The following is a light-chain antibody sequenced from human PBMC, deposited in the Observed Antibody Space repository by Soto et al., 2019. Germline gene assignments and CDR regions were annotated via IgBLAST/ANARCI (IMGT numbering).Light chain of an antibody. J-gene: IGKJ4*01. V-gene: IGKV3D-15*01. CDR2: GAS. CDR3: QQYDTSPLT. Sequence: EVVLTQSPATLSVSPGERATLSCRASQTVSSNLAWYQQTPGQSPRLLIYGASDRATGIPDRFSGSGSGTDFTLTISRLEPEDFAVYYCQQYDTSPLTFGGGTKVDI. CDR1: QTVSSN.